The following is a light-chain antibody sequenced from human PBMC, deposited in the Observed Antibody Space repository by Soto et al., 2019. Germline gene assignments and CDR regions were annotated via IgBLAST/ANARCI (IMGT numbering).Light chain of an antibody. J-gene: IGLJ3*02. V-gene: IGLV1-40*01. CDR2: GNS. CDR3: QSYDSSLSGV. CDR1: SSNIGAGYD. Sequence: QTVVTQPPSVSRAPGQSVTISCTGSSSNIGAGYDVHWYQQLPGTAPKLLIYGNSNRPSGVPDRFSGSKSGTSASLAITGLQAEDEADYYCQSYDSSLSGVFGGGTKLTVL.